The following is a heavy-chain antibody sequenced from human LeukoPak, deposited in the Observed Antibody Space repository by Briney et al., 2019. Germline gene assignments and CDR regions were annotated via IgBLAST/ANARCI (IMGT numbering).Heavy chain of an antibody. D-gene: IGHD6-13*01. Sequence: PGGSLRLSCAASGFTFSNYWMNWVRQAPGKGLEWVANINQDGSEKYYVDSLKGRFTISRDNAKNSLYLQMNSLRAEDTAVYYCARDRVWTVIYWGQGTLVTVS. CDR1: GFTFSNYW. CDR2: INQDGSEK. J-gene: IGHJ4*02. CDR3: ARDRVWTVIY. V-gene: IGHV3-7*01.